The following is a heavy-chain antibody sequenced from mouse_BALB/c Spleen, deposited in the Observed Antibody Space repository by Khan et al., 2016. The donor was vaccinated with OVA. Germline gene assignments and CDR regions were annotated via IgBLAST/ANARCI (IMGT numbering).Heavy chain of an antibody. CDR1: GYTFTSYW. CDR3: TRRNWDVAWFAY. Sequence: EVQLQESGTVLARPGASVKMSCKASGYTFTSYWMHWVKQRPGQGLEWIGDIYPGNTDTNYNQKFKGKAKLTAVTSTSTVYMELYSLTNEDSAVYYCTRRNWDVAWFAYWGQGTLVTVSA. J-gene: IGHJ3*01. CDR2: IYPGNTDT. D-gene: IGHD4-1*01. V-gene: IGHV1-5*01.